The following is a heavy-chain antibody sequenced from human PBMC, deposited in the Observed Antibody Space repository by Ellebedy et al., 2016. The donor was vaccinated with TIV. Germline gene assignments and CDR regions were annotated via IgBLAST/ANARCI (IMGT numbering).Heavy chain of an antibody. V-gene: IGHV4-39*07. Sequence: SETLSLTXSVSGGSMNNYYWGWIRQFPGRGLEWIGTFYYSGSSDHNPSLQSRVTVSVDLSKKQVSLKITSVTAADTAVYYCARSSNWRNWFDPWGQGTLVIVSS. J-gene: IGHJ5*02. D-gene: IGHD6-13*01. CDR1: GGSMNNYY. CDR2: FYYSGSS. CDR3: ARSSNWRNWFDP.